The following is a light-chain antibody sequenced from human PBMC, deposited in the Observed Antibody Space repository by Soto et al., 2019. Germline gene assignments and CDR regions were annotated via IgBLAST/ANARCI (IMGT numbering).Light chain of an antibody. J-gene: IGKJ2*01. V-gene: IGKV3-20*01. CDR1: QSVTNNY. CDR2: DAS. CDR3: QQYGNSSAGYT. Sequence: EIVLTQSPGTLSLSPGERATLSCRASQSVTNNYLAWYQQKPGQAPRLLIYDASFRLTGVPDRFSGSGSGTDFTLTINRLEPEDFAVYYCQQYGNSSAGYTFGQGTKLEIK.